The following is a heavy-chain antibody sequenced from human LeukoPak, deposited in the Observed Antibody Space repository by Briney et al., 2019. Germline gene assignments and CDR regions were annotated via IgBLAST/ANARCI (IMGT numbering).Heavy chain of an antibody. V-gene: IGHV3-21*01. J-gene: IGHJ6*02. CDR3: AREGETYYEFWSGYSYYYYYYGMDV. D-gene: IGHD3-3*01. Sequence: GGSLRLSCAASGFTFSSYSMNWVRQAPGKRLEWVSSISNSSSYIYYADSVKGRFTISRDNAKNTLYLQMNSLRAEDTAVYYCAREGETYYEFWSGYSYYYYYYGMDVWGQGTTVTVSS. CDR2: ISNSSSYI. CDR1: GFTFSSYS.